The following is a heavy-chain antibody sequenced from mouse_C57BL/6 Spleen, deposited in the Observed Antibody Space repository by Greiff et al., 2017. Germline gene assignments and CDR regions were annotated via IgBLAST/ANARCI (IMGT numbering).Heavy chain of an antibody. CDR3: ARGIYDGYSPFAY. Sequence: QVQLQQPGAELVRPGSSVKLSCKASGYTFTSYWMDWVKQRPGQGLEWIGNICPSDSETHYNQKFKDKATLTVDKSSSTAYMQLSSLTSEDSAVYYCARGIYDGYSPFAYWGQGTLVTVSA. D-gene: IGHD2-3*01. V-gene: IGHV1-61*01. J-gene: IGHJ3*01. CDR2: ICPSDSET. CDR1: GYTFTSYW.